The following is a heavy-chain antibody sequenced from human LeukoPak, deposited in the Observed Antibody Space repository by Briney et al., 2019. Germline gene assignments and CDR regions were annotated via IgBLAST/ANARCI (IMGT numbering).Heavy chain of an antibody. CDR2: ISWNSGSI. D-gene: IGHD3-10*01. J-gene: IGHJ4*02. CDR1: GFTFDDYA. V-gene: IGHV3-9*01. CDR3: AKEGGSYYFDY. Sequence: PGGSLRLSCAASGFTFDDYAMHWVRQAPGKGLEWVSGISWNSGSIGYADSVKGRFTISRDNAKNSLYLQMNSLRAEDTALYYCAKEGGSYYFDYWGQGTLVTVSS.